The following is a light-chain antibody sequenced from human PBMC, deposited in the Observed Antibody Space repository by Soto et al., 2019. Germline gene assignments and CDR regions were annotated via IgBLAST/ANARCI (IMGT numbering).Light chain of an antibody. Sequence: QSALTQPASVSGSPGQSITSSCTGTTSDVGTYNLVSWYQQHPDKAPKLMIYEVTKRPSGVSNRFSGYKSGNTASLTISGLQADDEADYYCSSYAGGNTAVFGGGTKLTVL. CDR2: EVT. CDR1: TSDVGTYNL. CDR3: SSYAGGNTAV. V-gene: IGLV2-23*02. J-gene: IGLJ2*01.